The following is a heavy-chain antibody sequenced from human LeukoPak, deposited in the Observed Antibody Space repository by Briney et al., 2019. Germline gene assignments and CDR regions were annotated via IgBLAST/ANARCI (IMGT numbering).Heavy chain of an antibody. D-gene: IGHD6-19*01. V-gene: IGHV3-11*01. CDR1: GFTFSDYY. CDR2: ISSSGSTI. Sequence: GGSLRLSCAASGFTFSDYYMSWIRQAPGEGLEWVSYISSSGSTIYYADSVKGRFTISRDNAKNSLYLQMNSLRAEDTAVYYCAKQTLGIAVAGNFDYWGQGTLVTVSS. J-gene: IGHJ4*02. CDR3: AKQTLGIAVAGNFDY.